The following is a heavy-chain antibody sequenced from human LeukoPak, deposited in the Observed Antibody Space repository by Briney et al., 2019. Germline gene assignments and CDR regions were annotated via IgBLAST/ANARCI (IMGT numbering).Heavy chain of an antibody. V-gene: IGHV4-59*01. CDR3: ARDGSGSHYYYYYYYMDV. D-gene: IGHD1-26*01. CDR2: IYYSGST. J-gene: IGHJ6*03. Sequence: PSETLSLTCTVSGGSISSDYWSWIRQPPGKGLEWIGYIYYSGSTNYNPSLTSRVTISVDTSKNQFSLKLSSVTAADTAVYYCARDGSGSHYYYYYYYMDVWGKGATVTVSS. CDR1: GGSISSDY.